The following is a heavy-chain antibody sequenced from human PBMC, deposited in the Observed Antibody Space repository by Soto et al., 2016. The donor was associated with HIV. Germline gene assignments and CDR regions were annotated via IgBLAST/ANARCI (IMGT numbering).Heavy chain of an antibody. CDR1: GYTFSNYG. CDR2: IIPLFGTA. CDR3: ARGGEGYYGSGSRFSPFDI. V-gene: IGHV1-69*13. D-gene: IGHD3-10*01. J-gene: IGHJ3*02. Sequence: QVQLVQSGAEVKKPGSSVKVSCKASGYTFSNYGISWVRQAPGQGLEWMGGIIPLFGTANYAQNFQGRVTITADESTSTAYMELRSLKSEDTALYYCARGGEGYYGSGSRFSPFDIWGQGTMVTVSS.